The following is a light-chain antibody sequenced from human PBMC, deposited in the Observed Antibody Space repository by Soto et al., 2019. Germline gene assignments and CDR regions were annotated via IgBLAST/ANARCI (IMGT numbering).Light chain of an antibody. J-gene: IGKJ1*01. Sequence: EIQMTQSPSSLSASVGDRVTITCRASQSISSYLNWYQHKTGKAPKVLIYGTSNLESGVPSRFSGSGSGTDFTLTISSLQPEDFATYYCQQSYSVPWTFGQGSKVDIK. CDR2: GTS. V-gene: IGKV1-39*01. CDR1: QSISSY. CDR3: QQSYSVPWT.